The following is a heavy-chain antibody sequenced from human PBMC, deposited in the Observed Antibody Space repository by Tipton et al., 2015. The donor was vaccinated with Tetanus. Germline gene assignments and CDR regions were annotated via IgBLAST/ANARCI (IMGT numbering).Heavy chain of an antibody. J-gene: IGHJ4*02. Sequence: LRLSCTVSGGSISSSSYYWGWIRQPPGKGLEWIGSIYYSGSTYYNPSLKSRVTISVDTSKNQFSLKLSSVTAADTAVYYCARIVDYGGNPFDYWGQGTLVTVSS. V-gene: IGHV4-39*01. D-gene: IGHD4-23*01. CDR2: IYYSGST. CDR3: ARIVDYGGNPFDY. CDR1: GGSISSSSYY.